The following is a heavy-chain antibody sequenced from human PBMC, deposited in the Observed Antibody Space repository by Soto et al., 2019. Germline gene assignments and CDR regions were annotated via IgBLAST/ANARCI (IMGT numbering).Heavy chain of an antibody. CDR3: ARDLSVLSIEKPHYYGMDV. Sequence: SETLSLTCPASGGSISSYYWSWIRQPPGKGLEWIGNIYYSGSTNYNPSLKSRVTISVDTSKNQFSLKLSSVTAADTAVYYWARDLSVLSIEKPHYYGMDVWGQGTTVTVSS. CDR2: IYYSGST. V-gene: IGHV4-59*01. J-gene: IGHJ6*02. CDR1: GGSISSYY. D-gene: IGHD2-21*01.